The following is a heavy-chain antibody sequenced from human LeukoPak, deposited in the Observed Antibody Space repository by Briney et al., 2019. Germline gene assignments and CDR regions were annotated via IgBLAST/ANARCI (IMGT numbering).Heavy chain of an antibody. CDR3: ARAPMSGYEVYYFDY. Sequence: GGSLRLSCAASGFIFSSYSMNWVRQAPGKGLEWVSSISSSSYIYYADSVKGRFTISRDNAKNSLYLQMNSLRAEDTAVYYCARAPMSGYEVYYFDYWGQGTLVTVSS. J-gene: IGHJ4*02. D-gene: IGHD5-12*01. V-gene: IGHV3-21*01. CDR1: GFIFSSYS. CDR2: ISSSSYI.